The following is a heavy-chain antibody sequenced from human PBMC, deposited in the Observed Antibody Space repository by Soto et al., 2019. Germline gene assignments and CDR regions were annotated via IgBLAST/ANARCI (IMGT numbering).Heavy chain of an antibody. CDR1: GGSFSAYY. J-gene: IGHJ4*02. V-gene: IGHV4-34*01. D-gene: IGHD3-22*01. CDR2: INHSGGT. CDR3: ARDYYDSSGYLYYFDY. Sequence: SETLSLTCAVYGGSFSAYYWSWIRQPPGKGLEWIGEINHSGGTSYNPSLKSRVTISVDTSKNQFSLKLSSVTAADTAVYYCARDYYDSSGYLYYFDYWGQGTLVTVSS.